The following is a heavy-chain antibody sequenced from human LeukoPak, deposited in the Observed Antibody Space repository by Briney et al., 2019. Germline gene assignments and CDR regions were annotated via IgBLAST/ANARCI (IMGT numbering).Heavy chain of an antibody. Sequence: GGSLRLSCAASGFSFSNYGMSWVRQAPGKGLEWVSAIGGSGGTTYYADSMKGRFTISRDNSKNTLYLQMNSLRAEDTAVYYCAKDRVGATLYFDYWGQGTLVTVSS. CDR1: GFSFSNYG. D-gene: IGHD1-26*01. V-gene: IGHV3-23*01. J-gene: IGHJ4*02. CDR2: IGGSGGTT. CDR3: AKDRVGATLYFDY.